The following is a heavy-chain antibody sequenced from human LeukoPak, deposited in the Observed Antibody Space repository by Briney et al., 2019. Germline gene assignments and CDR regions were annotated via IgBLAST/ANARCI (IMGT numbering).Heavy chain of an antibody. CDR2: ISWDGGST. J-gene: IGHJ4*02. Sequence: PGGSLRLSCAASGFTFDDYTMHWVRPAPGKSLEWGSLISWDGGSTYYADSVKGRFTISRDNSKNSLYLQMNSLRTEDTALYYCAKDIGHRGYSYGWDAAFDYWGQGTLVTVSS. D-gene: IGHD5-18*01. CDR1: GFTFDDYT. V-gene: IGHV3-43*01. CDR3: AKDIGHRGYSYGWDAAFDY.